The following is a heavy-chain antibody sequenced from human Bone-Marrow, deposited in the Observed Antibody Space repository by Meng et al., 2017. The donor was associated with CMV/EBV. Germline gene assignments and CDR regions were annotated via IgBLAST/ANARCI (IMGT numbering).Heavy chain of an antibody. D-gene: IGHD6-6*01. CDR2: IYSGGHR. CDR1: EFNVTSTY. V-gene: IGHV3-53*01. CDR3: ARAGSSSGAFDL. Sequence: GGSLRLSCAASEFNVTSTYMNWVRQAPGKGLEWVSVIYSGGHRYYAGSVKGRFTIYRDNSKNTLHLQMNSLRAEDTAMYYCARAGSSSGAFDLWGQGTIATSSS. J-gene: IGHJ3*01.